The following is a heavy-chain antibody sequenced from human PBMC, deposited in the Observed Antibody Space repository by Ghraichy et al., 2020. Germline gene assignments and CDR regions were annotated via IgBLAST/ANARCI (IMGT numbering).Heavy chain of an antibody. CDR3: AKTIAQTSGWYFDY. V-gene: IGHV3-30*18. CDR2: ISYDGSTK. J-gene: IGHJ4*02. CDR1: GFTFSSYG. Sequence: GGSLRLSCAASGFTFSSYGMHWVRQAPGKGLEWVAVISYDGSTKYYADSVKGRFTISRDNSKNTLYLQMNSLRAEDTAVYYCAKTIAQTSGWYFDYWGQGTLVTGSS. D-gene: IGHD6-19*01.